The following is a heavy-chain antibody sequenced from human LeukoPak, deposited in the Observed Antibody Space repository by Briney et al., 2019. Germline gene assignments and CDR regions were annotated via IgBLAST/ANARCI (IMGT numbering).Heavy chain of an antibody. CDR3: AREPQVTYYDFWSGPGDAFDI. Sequence: ASVKVSCKASGYTFTGYYMHWVRQAPGQGLEWMGWINPNSGGTNYAQKFQGRVTMTRDTSISTAYMELSRLRSDDTAVYYCAREPQVTYYDFWSGPGDAFDIWGQGTMVTVSS. V-gene: IGHV1-2*02. D-gene: IGHD3-3*01. CDR1: GYTFTGYY. J-gene: IGHJ3*02. CDR2: INPNSGGT.